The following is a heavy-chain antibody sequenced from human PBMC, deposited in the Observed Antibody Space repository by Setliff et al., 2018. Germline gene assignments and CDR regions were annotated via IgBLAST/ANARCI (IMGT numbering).Heavy chain of an antibody. V-gene: IGHV3-33*08. CDR2: IWYDGGNK. CDR3: ASSCSGSSCYAGLDY. J-gene: IGHJ4*02. CDR1: GFTFSTYR. D-gene: IGHD2-15*01. Sequence: SLRLSCAASGFTFSTYRMHWVRQAPGKGLEWVAVIWYDGGNKYYADSVKGRFTISRDNSKNTLYLQMNSLRAEDTAVYYCASSCSGSSCYAGLDYWGQGTPVTVSS.